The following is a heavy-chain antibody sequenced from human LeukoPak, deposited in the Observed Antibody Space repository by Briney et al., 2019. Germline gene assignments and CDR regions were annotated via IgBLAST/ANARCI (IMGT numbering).Heavy chain of an antibody. V-gene: IGHV3-13*04. D-gene: IGHD4-23*01. J-gene: IGHJ4*02. CDR1: GFTFTNHD. CDR2: INPAGRT. Sequence: GGSLRLSCAASGFTFTNHDMHWVRQETGKGLEWVSAINPAGRTYYADSVRGRFIIYRENAKNTLYLQMNSLRAEDTAVYYCAKRSDLDYGGNSFFDYWGQGTLVTVSS. CDR3: AKRSDLDYGGNSFFDY.